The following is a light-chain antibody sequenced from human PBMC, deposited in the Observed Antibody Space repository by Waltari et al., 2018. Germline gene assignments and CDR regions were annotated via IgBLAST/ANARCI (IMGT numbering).Light chain of an antibody. CDR2: LGS. Sequence: DIVMTQSPLSLPVTPGEPASIYCRSSASLLESNGYNYLDWYLQKPGQSPQLLIYLGSNRASGVPDRFSGSGSGTDFTLKISRVEAEDAGVYYCMQALQTPNTFGQGTKLEIK. J-gene: IGKJ2*01. CDR1: ASLLESNGYNY. CDR3: MQALQTPNT. V-gene: IGKV2-28*01.